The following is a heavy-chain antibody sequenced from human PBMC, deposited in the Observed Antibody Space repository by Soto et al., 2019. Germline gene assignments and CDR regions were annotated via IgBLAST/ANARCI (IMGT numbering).Heavy chain of an antibody. D-gene: IGHD6-25*01. CDR2: ISGSGGTT. J-gene: IGHJ4*02. Sequence: EVQRLESGGGLVQPGRSLRLSCAASGFTFSSYAMSWVRQAPGKGLEWVSAISGSGGTTYYAASVKGRFTISRDNSKNTLFLQMNSLRAEDTAVYYCENFFADTGGSSGWPWTFNYWGQGTLVTVSS. CDR3: ENFFADTGGSSGWPWTFNY. V-gene: IGHV3-23*01. CDR1: GFTFSSYA.